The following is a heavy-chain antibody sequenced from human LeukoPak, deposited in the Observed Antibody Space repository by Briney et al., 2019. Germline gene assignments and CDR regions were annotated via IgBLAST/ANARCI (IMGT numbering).Heavy chain of an antibody. D-gene: IGHD6-19*01. CDR1: GYTFTSYA. CDR2: INAGYGNT. CDR3: ARVVRYSSGPLTDLLPYYFDY. V-gene: IGHV1-3*03. J-gene: IGHJ4*02. Sequence: ASVKVSCRASGYTFTSYAMHWVRQAPGQRLEWMGWINAGYGNTKYTQEFQGRVTITRDTSASAVYMELSSLRSDDMAVYYCARVVRYSSGPLTDLLPYYFDYWGQGTLVTVSS.